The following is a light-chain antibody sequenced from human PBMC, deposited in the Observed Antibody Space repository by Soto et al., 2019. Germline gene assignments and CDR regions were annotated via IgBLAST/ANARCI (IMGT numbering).Light chain of an antibody. CDR1: QDIIYY. V-gene: IGKV1-27*01. J-gene: IGKJ2*01. CDR2: SAS. CDR3: QQYNSAPNT. Sequence: DIRMTQSPSSLSAFVGDTVTITCRASQDIIYYLAWYQQKPGKIPKLLIHSASTLQTGVQSRFSGTGSGTVFTLTINNLQPEEVATYYGQQYNSAPNTFGQGSRLEIK.